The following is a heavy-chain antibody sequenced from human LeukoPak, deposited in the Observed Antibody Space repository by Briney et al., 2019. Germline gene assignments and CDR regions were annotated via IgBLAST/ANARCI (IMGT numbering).Heavy chain of an antibody. CDR3: GGDVHGDHGSGWFDH. V-gene: IGHV1-69*05. D-gene: IGHD2-21*02. CDR2: IMPLFGTA. Sequence: ASVKVSCKTSGGTFNNSAISWVRQAPGQGLEWLGGIMPLFGTAGYAQKFQGRVTITKDESTRTVYLELISLTSADTAVDYCGGDVHGDHGSGWFDHWGQGTLVSVSS. J-gene: IGHJ5*02. CDR1: GGTFNNSA.